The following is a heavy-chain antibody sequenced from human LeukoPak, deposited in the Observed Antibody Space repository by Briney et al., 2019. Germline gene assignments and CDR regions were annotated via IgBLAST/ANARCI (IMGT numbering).Heavy chain of an antibody. Sequence: SETLSLTCTVSGGSISSSSYYWGWIRQPLGKGLEWIGSIYYSGSTYYNPSLKSRVTISVVTSKNQFSLKLSSVTAADTAVYYCARSSMVTRGAFDIWGQGTMVTVSS. CDR2: IYYSGST. J-gene: IGHJ3*02. CDR1: GGSISSSSYY. V-gene: IGHV4-39*01. CDR3: ARSSMVTRGAFDI. D-gene: IGHD5-18*01.